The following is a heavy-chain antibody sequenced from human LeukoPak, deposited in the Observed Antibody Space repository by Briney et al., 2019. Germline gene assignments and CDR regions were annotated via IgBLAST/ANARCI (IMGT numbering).Heavy chain of an antibody. CDR2: FDPEDGET. V-gene: IGHV1-24*01. CDR1: GYTHPELS. J-gene: IGHJ4*02. Sequence: ASVKVSCKVSGYTHPELSMHWVRQAPGKGLAWMGGFDPEDGETIYAQKFQGRVTMTDDTSTDTAYMELSSLRSEDTAVYYCATGELNYFGGPPPTPFDYWGQGTLVTVSS. D-gene: IGHD2/OR15-2a*01. CDR3: ATGELNYFGGPPPTPFDY.